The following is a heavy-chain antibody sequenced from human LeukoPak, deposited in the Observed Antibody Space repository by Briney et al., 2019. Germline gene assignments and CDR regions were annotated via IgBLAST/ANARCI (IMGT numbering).Heavy chain of an antibody. CDR3: ARSLLGSGYYYYGMDV. D-gene: IGHD3-3*01. V-gene: IGHV1-3*01. CDR1: GYTFTSYA. CDR2: INAGNGNT. Sequence: GASVKVSCKASGYTFTSYAMHWVRQAPGQRLEWMGWINAGNGNTKYSQKFQGRVTITRDTSASTAYMELNSLRSEDTAVYYCARSLLGSGYYYYGMDVWGQGTTVTVSS. J-gene: IGHJ6*02.